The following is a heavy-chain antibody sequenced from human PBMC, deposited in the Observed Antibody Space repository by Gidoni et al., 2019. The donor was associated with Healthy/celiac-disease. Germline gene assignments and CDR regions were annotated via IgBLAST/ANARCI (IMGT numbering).Heavy chain of an antibody. CDR2: INHSGST. CDR3: ARVGGLGWLLNWFDP. CDR1: GGSFSGYY. J-gene: IGHJ5*02. V-gene: IGHV4-34*01. Sequence: QVQLQQWGAGLLKPSETLSLTCAVYGGSFSGYYWSWIRQPPGKGLEWIGEINHSGSTNYNPSLKSRVTISVDTSKNQFSLKLSSVTAADTAVYYCARVGGLGWLLNWFDPWGQGTLVTVSS. D-gene: IGHD6-19*01.